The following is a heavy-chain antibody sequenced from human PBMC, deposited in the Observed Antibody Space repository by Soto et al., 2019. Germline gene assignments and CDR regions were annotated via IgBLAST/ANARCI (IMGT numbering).Heavy chain of an antibody. CDR2: TYYRSKWYN. Sequence: PSPTLSLTCAISGDSVSSNSAAWNWIRQSPSRGLEWLGRTYYRSKWYNDYAVSVKSRITINPDTSKNQFSLQLNSVTPEDTAVHYSERDSPSSSPLDYWGQGTLVTVSS. CDR3: ERDSPSSSPLDY. CDR1: GDSVSSNSAA. V-gene: IGHV6-1*01. D-gene: IGHD6-13*01. J-gene: IGHJ4*02.